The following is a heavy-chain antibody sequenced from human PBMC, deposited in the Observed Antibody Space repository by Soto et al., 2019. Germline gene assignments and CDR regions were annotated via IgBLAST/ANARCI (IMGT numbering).Heavy chain of an antibody. D-gene: IGHD3-3*02. V-gene: IGHV1-18*01. J-gene: IGHJ5*02. Sequence: ASVKVSCKASGYTFLTYDISWVRQAPGQGLEWMGGISTKNGHTNYSQNLQGRATMTTDTSTNTAYLELRSLRSDDTAVYFCARDHFPWFDPWGQGTLVTVSA. CDR1: GYTFLTYD. CDR3: ARDHFPWFDP. CDR2: ISTKNGHT.